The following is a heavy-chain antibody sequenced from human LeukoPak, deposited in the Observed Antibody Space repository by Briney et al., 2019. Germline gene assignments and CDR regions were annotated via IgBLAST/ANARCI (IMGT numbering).Heavy chain of an antibody. Sequence: TSETLSLTCTVSGGSISNYYWSWIRQPPGKGLEWIGHIYSTGSAPYRPSLKRRVIMSADTSKNQFSLKVTSVTAADTAVYYCARHRSEGSDPLDSWGQGALVIV. V-gene: IGHV4-59*08. CDR1: GGSISNYY. J-gene: IGHJ4*02. CDR3: ARHRSEGSDPLDS. CDR2: IYSTGSA.